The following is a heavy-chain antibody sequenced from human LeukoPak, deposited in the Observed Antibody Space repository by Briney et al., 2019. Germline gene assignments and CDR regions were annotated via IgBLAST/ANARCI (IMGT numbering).Heavy chain of an antibody. Sequence: PSETLSLTCAVYGGSFSGYYWSWIRQPPGKGLEWIGEINHSGSTNYNPSLKSRVTISVDTSKNQFSLKLSSVTAADTAVYYCARHWGRSITGTTSDYWGQGTLVTVSS. CDR3: ARHWGRSITGTTSDY. J-gene: IGHJ4*02. CDR2: INHSGST. V-gene: IGHV4-34*01. D-gene: IGHD1-7*01. CDR1: GGSFSGYY.